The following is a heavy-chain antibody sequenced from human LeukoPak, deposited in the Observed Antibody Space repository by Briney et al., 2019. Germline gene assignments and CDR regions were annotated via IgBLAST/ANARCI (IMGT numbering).Heavy chain of an antibody. Sequence: GGSLGLSCAASKFTFSGYWMSWVRQAPGKGLEWVAYMNQLGNEKNYLDSVKGRFTISRDNAKNSLYLQMTSLRAEDTAVYYCARGTYYYEFWGQGTLVTVSS. CDR2: MNQLGNEK. CDR1: KFTFSGYW. D-gene: IGHD3-16*01. J-gene: IGHJ4*02. V-gene: IGHV3-7*04. CDR3: ARGTYYYEF.